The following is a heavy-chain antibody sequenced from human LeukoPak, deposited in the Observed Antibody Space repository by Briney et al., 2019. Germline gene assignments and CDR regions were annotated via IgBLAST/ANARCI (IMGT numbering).Heavy chain of an antibody. D-gene: IGHD5-18*01. CDR2: ISSSSTSI. V-gene: IGHV3-48*01. CDR1: GFTFSNYD. CDR3: ARVRGDPGYSYGSGDC. J-gene: IGHJ4*02. Sequence: GGSLRLSCAASGFTFSNYDMNWVRQAPGKGLEWVSFISSSSTSIYYADSVKGRFTISRDSAKNSLYVQMNNLRAEDTAVYYCARVRGDPGYSYGSGDCWGQGTLVTVSS.